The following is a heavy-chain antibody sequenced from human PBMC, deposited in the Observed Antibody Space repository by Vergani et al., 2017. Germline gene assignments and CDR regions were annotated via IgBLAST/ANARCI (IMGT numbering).Heavy chain of an antibody. CDR1: GGSISNYY. Sequence: QVQLQQSGPGLVKPSETLSLTCTVSGGSISNYYWSWTRQPPGKGLEWIGYIYYSGSTNYNPSLKSRVTISVDTSKKQFSLKLSSVTAADTAVYYCARDLDYGSGFDYWGQGTLVTVSS. J-gene: IGHJ4*02. V-gene: IGHV4-59*01. D-gene: IGHD3-10*01. CDR3: ARDLDYGSGFDY. CDR2: IYYSGST.